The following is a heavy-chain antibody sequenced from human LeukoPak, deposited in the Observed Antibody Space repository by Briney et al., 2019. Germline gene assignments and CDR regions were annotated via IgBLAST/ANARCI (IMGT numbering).Heavy chain of an antibody. CDR1: GGSFSGYY. CDR3: ARLSQSYYYYYMDV. D-gene: IGHD2/OR15-2a*01. Sequence: PLETLSLTCAVYGGSFSGYYWSWIRQPPGKGLEWIGEINHSGSTNYNPSLKSRVTISVDTSKNQFSLKLSSVTAADTAVYYCARLSQSYYYYYMDVWGKGTTVTVSS. V-gene: IGHV4-34*01. CDR2: INHSGST. J-gene: IGHJ6*03.